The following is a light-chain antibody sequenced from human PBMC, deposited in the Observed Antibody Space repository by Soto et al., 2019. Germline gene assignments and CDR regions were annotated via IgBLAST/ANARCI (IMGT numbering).Light chain of an antibody. Sequence: EIVMTQSPATLSVSPGERATLSCRASQSVSSKLAWYQHKPGQAPRLLIYDTSTTAAGIPARFTGSGSGTDFTLTISSLQSEDFAVYYCQQYNTWRSISFGHGTRLESK. CDR3: QQYNTWRSIS. V-gene: IGKV3-15*01. CDR1: QSVSSK. J-gene: IGKJ5*01. CDR2: DTS.